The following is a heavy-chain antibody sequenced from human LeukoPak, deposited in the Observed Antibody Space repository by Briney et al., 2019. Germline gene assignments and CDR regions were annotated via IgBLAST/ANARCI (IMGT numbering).Heavy chain of an antibody. CDR3: ARSLRGSYYHYYYGMDV. Sequence: GGSLRLSCAASGFTFSSYVMNWVRQAPGKGLEWVAVIWYDGSNKYYADSVKGRFTISRDNSKNTLYLQMNSLRAEDTAVYYCARSLRGSYYHYYYGMDVWGQGTTVTVSS. CDR2: IWYDGSNK. CDR1: GFTFSSYV. J-gene: IGHJ6*02. D-gene: IGHD1-26*01. V-gene: IGHV3-33*08.